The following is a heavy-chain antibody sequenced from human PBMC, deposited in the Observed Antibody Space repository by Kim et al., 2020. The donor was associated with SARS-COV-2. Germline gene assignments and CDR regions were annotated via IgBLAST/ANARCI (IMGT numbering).Heavy chain of an antibody. CDR2: IKSDGNNT. J-gene: IGHJ5*02. Sequence: GGSLRLSCAASGFTFSSYWMHWVRQVPGKGLVWVSRIKSDGNNTSYADSVKGRFTISRDNAKNTLYLQMNSLRAEDTAVYYCARGLGGWLDPWGQGTLVTVSS. V-gene: IGHV3-74*01. CDR3: ARGLGGWLDP. CDR1: GFTFSSYW. D-gene: IGHD3-16*01.